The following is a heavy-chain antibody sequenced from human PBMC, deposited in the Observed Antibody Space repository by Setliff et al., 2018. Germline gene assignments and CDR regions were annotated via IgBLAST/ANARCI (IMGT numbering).Heavy chain of an antibody. D-gene: IGHD4-17*01. V-gene: IGHV5-51*01. CDR2: IYPGDSDT. Sequence: GESLKISCRGSGYSFTSYWIAWVRQMPGKGLEWMGIIYPGDSDTRYSPSFQGQVTISADRSTRTAYLQWSSLKASDTAFYYCARSDYGDYFAWDSYGMDVWGQGTTVTVSS. CDR3: ARSDYGDYFAWDSYGMDV. CDR1: GYSFTSYW. J-gene: IGHJ6*02.